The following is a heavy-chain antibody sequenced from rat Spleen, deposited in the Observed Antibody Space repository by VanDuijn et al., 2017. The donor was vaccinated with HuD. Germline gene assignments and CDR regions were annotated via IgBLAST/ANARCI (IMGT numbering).Heavy chain of an antibody. CDR2: ISSDGAST. V-gene: IGHV5-29*01. Sequence: EVQLVETGGGLVQPGRSLKLSCVASGFTFSSYWMYWVRQAPTMGLEWVATISSDGASTYYRDSVRGRFIISRDDAKSTLYLQMDSLRSADTATYYCARAGYLRDWYFDFWGPGTMVTVSS. CDR1: GFTFSSYW. D-gene: IGHD2-2*01. CDR3: ARAGYLRDWYFDF. J-gene: IGHJ1*01.